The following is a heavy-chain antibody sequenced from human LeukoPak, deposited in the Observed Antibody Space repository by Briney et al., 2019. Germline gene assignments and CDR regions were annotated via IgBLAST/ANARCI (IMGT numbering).Heavy chain of an antibody. J-gene: IGHJ4*02. D-gene: IGHD5-12*01. CDR2: INHSGST. Sequence: SETLSLTCAVYGGSFSGYYWSWIRQPPGKGLEWIGEINHSGSTNYNPSLKSRVTISVDTSKNQFSLKLSSVTAADTAVYYCAIRRGYDSQFDYWGQGTLVTVSS. CDR3: AIRRGYDSQFDY. V-gene: IGHV4-34*01. CDR1: GGSFSGYY.